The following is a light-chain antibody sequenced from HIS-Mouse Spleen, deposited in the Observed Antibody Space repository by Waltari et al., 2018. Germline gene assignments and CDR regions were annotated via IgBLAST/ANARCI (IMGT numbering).Light chain of an antibody. CDR3: SSYTSSSFNVV. V-gene: IGLV2-14*03. CDR2: DVS. J-gene: IGLJ2*01. CDR1: SSDFGGYNY. Sequence: QSALTQPASVSGSPGQSITISCTGTSSDFGGYNYVSWYQQHPGKAPKLMIYDVSNRPSGVSNRCSGSKSGNTASLTISGLQAEDEADYYCSSYTSSSFNVVFGGGTKLTVL.